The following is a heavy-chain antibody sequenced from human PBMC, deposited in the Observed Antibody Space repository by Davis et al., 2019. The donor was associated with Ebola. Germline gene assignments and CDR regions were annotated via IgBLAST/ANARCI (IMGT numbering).Heavy chain of an antibody. D-gene: IGHD3-3*01. CDR3: ARFLEWLGFDP. V-gene: IGHV4-4*07. CDR2: IYTSGST. Sequence: PSETLSLTCTVSGGSISSYYWSWIRQPAGKGLEWIGRIYTSGSTNYNPSLKSRVTISVDKSKNQFSLKLSSVTAADTAVYYCARFLEWLGFDPWGQGTLVTVSS. J-gene: IGHJ5*02. CDR1: GGSISSYY.